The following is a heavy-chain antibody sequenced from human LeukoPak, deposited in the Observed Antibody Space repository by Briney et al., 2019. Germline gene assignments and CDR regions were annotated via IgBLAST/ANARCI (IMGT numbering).Heavy chain of an antibody. CDR1: GGSFSGYY. J-gene: IGHJ6*03. CDR3: ARGRRYSYGFDYYYYMDV. V-gene: IGHV4-34*01. Sequence: PSETLSLTCAVYGGSFSGYYWSWIRQPPGKGLEWIGEINHSGSTNYNPSLKSRVTISVDTSKNQFSLKLSSVTAADTAVYYCARGRRYSYGFDYYYYMDVWGKGTTVTVSS. D-gene: IGHD5-18*01. CDR2: INHSGST.